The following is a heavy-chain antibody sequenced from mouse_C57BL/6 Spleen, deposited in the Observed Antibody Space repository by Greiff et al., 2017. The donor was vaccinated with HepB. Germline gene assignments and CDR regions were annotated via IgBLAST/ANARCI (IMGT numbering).Heavy chain of an antibody. D-gene: IGHD4-1*01. J-gene: IGHJ2*01. CDR2: IYPGDGDT. V-gene: IGHV1-80*01. CDR1: GYAFSSYW. Sequence: QVQLQQSGAELVKPGASVKISCKASGYAFSSYWMNWVKQRPGKGLEWIGQIYPGDGDTNYNGKFKGKATLTADKSSSPAYMQLSSLTSEDSAVYFCARGPFNWDVDYWGQGTTLTVSS. CDR3: ARGPFNWDVDY.